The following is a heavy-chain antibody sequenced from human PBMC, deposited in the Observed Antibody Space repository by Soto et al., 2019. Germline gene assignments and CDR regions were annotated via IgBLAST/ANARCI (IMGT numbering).Heavy chain of an antibody. D-gene: IGHD2-21*02. J-gene: IGHJ3*02. CDR1: RFTFSSHA. Sequence: PGGSLRLSCAASRFTFSSHATSWVRQAPGKGLEWVSAISGRGGSTYYADSVKGRFTISRDNSENALYLQMNSLGAEGTAVYYGAKERRQMGLICAFYIWGRGRMVAVSS. CDR2: ISGRGGST. V-gene: IGHV3-23*01. CDR3: AKERRQMGLICAFYI.